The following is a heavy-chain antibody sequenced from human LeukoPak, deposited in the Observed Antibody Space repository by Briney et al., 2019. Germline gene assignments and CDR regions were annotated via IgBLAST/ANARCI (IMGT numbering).Heavy chain of an antibody. CDR1: GFTFSSSV. V-gene: IGHV3-23*01. Sequence: GGSLRLSCAASGFTFSSSVMSWVRQAPGKGLEWVSSITGSGGSTYYADSWKGRFSISRDNSKNTLYLQMNSLRAEDTAVYYCAKDPVNYYDSSGYYPPYYFDYWGQGTLVTVSS. CDR3: AKDPVNYYDSSGYYPPYYFDY. CDR2: ITGSGGST. J-gene: IGHJ4*02. D-gene: IGHD3-22*01.